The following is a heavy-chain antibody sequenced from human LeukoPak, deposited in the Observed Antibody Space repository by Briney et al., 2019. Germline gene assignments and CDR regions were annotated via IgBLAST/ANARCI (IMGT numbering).Heavy chain of an antibody. J-gene: IGHJ5*02. CDR1: GFTFNDFA. V-gene: IGHV3-23*01. CDR3: AKKVAGYNNCFDP. D-gene: IGHD6-19*01. CDR2: ISTSGGTT. Sequence: GGSLRLSCTTSGFTFNDFAMSWGRQAPGGGLEWGSSISTSGGTTSYADSVKGRFTISRDNSKNTLYLQMNSLRAEDTALYYCAKKVAGYNNCFDPWGQGTLVTVSS.